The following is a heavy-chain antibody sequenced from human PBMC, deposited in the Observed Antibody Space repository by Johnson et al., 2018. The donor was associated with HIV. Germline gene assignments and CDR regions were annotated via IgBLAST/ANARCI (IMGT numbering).Heavy chain of an antibody. V-gene: IGHV3-15*01. D-gene: IGHD3-22*01. J-gene: IGHJ3*02. CDR3: AKLTGYDTSGPAHKDDFDI. Sequence: MQLVESGGGLVKPGGSLRLSCAASGFTFSNAWMSWVRQAPGKGLEWVGRIKSKTDGGTTDYASPVKGRFTISRDDSKNTLYLQMNSLRAEDTALYYCAKLTGYDTSGPAHKDDFDIWGQGTMVTVSS. CDR1: GFTFSNAW. CDR2: IKSKTDGGTT.